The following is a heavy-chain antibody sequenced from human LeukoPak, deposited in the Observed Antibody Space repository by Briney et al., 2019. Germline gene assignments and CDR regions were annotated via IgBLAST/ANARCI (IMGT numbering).Heavy chain of an antibody. Sequence: GGSLRLSCADSEFTVSSKYMTWVRQAPGKGLEWVSVIYTGGATFYADSVKGRFTISRDNSKNTLFLQMSDLRVEDTAVYYCASAPRVDDERWGQGTLVTVSS. V-gene: IGHV3-66*01. CDR2: IYTGGAT. J-gene: IGHJ4*02. CDR3: ASAPRVDDER. CDR1: EFTVSSKY. D-gene: IGHD3-16*01.